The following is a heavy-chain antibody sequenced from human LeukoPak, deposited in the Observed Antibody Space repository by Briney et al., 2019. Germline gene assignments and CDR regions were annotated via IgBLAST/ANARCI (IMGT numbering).Heavy chain of an antibody. CDR1: GFTFSSYN. J-gene: IGHJ4*02. CDR2: ISSSSYI. Sequence: GGSLRLSSATSGFTFSSYNTNWVRQAPGPGLEWVSSISSSSYIYYADSVKGRFTISRDNAKNSLYLQMNSLRAEDTAVYYCARYDWYYDYVWGSYLGVFNYWGQGTLFTVSS. D-gene: IGHD3-16*01. CDR3: ARYDWYYDYVWGSYLGVFNY. V-gene: IGHV3-21*01.